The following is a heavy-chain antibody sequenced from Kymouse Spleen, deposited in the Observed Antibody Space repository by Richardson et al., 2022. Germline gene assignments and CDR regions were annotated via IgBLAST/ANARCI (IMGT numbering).Heavy chain of an antibody. CDR1: GFTFSSYA. D-gene: IGHD3-10*01. Sequence: EVQLVESGEGLVQPGGSLRLSCAASGFTFSSYAMHWVRQAPGKGLEYVSAISSNGGSTYYADSVKGRFTISRDNSKNTLYLQMGSLRAEDMAVYYCAREGYYYGSGAFDIWGQGTMVTVSS. CDR3: AREGYYYGSGAFDI. J-gene: IGHJ3*02. V-gene: IGHV3-64*02. CDR2: ISSNGGST.